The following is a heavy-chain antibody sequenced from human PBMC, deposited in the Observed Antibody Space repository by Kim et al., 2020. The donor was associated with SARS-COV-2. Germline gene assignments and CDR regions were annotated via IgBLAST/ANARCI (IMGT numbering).Heavy chain of an antibody. Sequence: GGSLRLSCAASGFTFSNAWMSWVRQAPGKGLEWVGRIQSKTDGGTTDFAAPVKGRFTISRDDSRNTLYLRMNSLKTEDTAVYYCTTERVPGYYGMDVWGQGTTVTVSS. V-gene: IGHV3-15*01. D-gene: IGHD1-1*01. CDR3: TTERVPGYYGMDV. J-gene: IGHJ6*02. CDR1: GFTFSNAW. CDR2: IQSKTDGGTT.